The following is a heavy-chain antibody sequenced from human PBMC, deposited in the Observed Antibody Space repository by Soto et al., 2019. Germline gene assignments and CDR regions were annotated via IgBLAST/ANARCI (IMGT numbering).Heavy chain of an antibody. CDR2: IVPMIGKV. D-gene: IGHD1-1*01. CDR3: ALRTGNWNPLGD. J-gene: IGHJ4*02. CDR1: GGTTSSYT. V-gene: IGHV1-69*02. Sequence: QVQLVQSGAEVEKPGSSVKVSCKVSGGTTSSYTIGWVRQAPGQGLQWMGNIVPMIGKVDYAQTSQDRVTLTADKSTRTVYMELRSPRSEDTAVYFCALRTGNWNPLGDWGQGTLVTVSS.